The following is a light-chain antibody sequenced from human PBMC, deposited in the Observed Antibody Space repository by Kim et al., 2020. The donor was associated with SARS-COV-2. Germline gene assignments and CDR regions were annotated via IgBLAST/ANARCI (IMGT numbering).Light chain of an antibody. CDR1: TSISNY. CDR2: AAT. J-gene: IGKJ1*01. V-gene: IGKV1-39*01. Sequence: ASVGARVTITCRASTSISNYLNWFQHKPGKAPDLLIFAATSLQSGVSSRFSAAGSGTDFTLTITNLQPEDFATYYCLQTYSNPLTFSQGTKVDIK. CDR3: LQTYSNPLT.